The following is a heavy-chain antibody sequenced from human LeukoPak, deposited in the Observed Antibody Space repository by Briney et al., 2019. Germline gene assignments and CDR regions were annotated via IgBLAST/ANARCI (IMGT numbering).Heavy chain of an antibody. Sequence: SETLSLTCTVSGGSISSYYWSWIRQPPGKGLEWIGYIYYSGSTNYNPSLKSRVTISADTSKNQFSLKLSSVTAADTAVYYCARRRGSYFDYWGQGTLVTVSS. V-gene: IGHV4-59*08. CDR3: ARRRGSYFDY. J-gene: IGHJ4*02. CDR1: GGSISSYY. CDR2: IYYSGST. D-gene: IGHD1-26*01.